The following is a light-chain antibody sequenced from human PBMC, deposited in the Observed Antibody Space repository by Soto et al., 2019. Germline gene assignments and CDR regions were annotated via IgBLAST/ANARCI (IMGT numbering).Light chain of an antibody. CDR3: QQRSDWLT. CDR2: DAS. V-gene: IGKV3-11*01. J-gene: IGKJ4*01. Sequence: EIALTQSPATLSLSPGDSATLSCRASQSISSYLAWYQQKPGQPPRLLIYDASNRATGIPARFSGSGSGTDFTLTISSLEPEDFVIYYCQQRSDWLTFGGGTKVDIK. CDR1: QSISSY.